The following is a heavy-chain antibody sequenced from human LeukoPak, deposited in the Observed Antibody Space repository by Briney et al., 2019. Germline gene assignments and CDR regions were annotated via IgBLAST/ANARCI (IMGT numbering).Heavy chain of an antibody. CDR3: ARDPQRGPPDYFDH. CDR1: GFTFSNYP. D-gene: IGHD6-25*01. CDR2: ISYTGGTK. V-gene: IGHV3-30-3*01. Sequence: GGSLRLSCAASGFTFSNYPMHWVRQAPGKGLEWVAVISYTGGTKYYAASVKGRFTISRDDSKSTLYLEMNSLRPEDTATYYCARDPQRGPPDYFDHWGQGTLVTVS. J-gene: IGHJ4*02.